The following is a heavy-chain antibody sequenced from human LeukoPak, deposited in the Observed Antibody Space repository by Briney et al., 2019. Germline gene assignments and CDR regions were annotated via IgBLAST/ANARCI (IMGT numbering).Heavy chain of an antibody. Sequence: ASVKVSCKASGYTFTSYGISWVRQAPGQGLEWMGWISAYNGNTNYAQKLQGRVTMTTDTSTSTAYMELRSLRSDDTAVYYCARDYAYSGSYYSFDYRGQGTLVTVSS. CDR3: ARDYAYSGSYYSFDY. D-gene: IGHD1-26*01. CDR1: GYTFTSYG. CDR2: ISAYNGNT. V-gene: IGHV1-18*01. J-gene: IGHJ4*02.